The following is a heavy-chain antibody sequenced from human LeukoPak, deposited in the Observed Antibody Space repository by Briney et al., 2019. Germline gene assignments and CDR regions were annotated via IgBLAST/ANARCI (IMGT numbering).Heavy chain of an antibody. CDR3: AKDRGYSGYGIDY. V-gene: IGHV3-30*18. CDR2: IWYGGSNK. D-gene: IGHD5-12*01. J-gene: IGHJ4*02. Sequence: GRSLRLSCAASGFSFSSYGMHWVRQAPGKGLEWVAVIWYGGSNKYYADSVKGRFTISRDNSKNTLYLQMNSLRTEDTAVYYCAKDRGYSGYGIDYWAREPWSPSPQ. CDR1: GFSFSSYG.